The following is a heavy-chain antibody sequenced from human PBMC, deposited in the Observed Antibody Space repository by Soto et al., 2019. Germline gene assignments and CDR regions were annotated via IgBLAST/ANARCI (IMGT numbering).Heavy chain of an antibody. CDR2: IIPIFGTA. J-gene: IGHJ6*02. D-gene: IGHD2-2*01. CDR1: GGTFSSYA. CDR3: ARDLRDCSSTSCYLGYYYYGMDV. Sequence: SVKVSCKASGGTFSSYAISWVRQAPGQGLEWMGGIIPIFGTANYAQKFQGRATITADESTSTAYMELSSLRSEDTAVYYCARDLRDCSSTSCYLGYYYYGMDVWGQGTTVTVSS. V-gene: IGHV1-69*13.